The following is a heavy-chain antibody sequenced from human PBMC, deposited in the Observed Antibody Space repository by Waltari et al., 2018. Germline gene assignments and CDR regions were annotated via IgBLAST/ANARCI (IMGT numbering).Heavy chain of an antibody. CDR3: AKRGSDRGGWYRPRFGYFDY. CDR2: ISGSGGST. CDR1: GFTFSSYA. Sequence: EVQLLESGGGLVQPGGSLRLSCAASGFTFSSYAMSWVRQAPGKGLGWVSAISGSGGSTYYADSVKGRFTISRDNSKNTLYLQMNSLRAEDTAVYYCAKRGSDRGGWYRPRFGYFDYWGQGTLVTVSS. D-gene: IGHD6-19*01. V-gene: IGHV3-23*01. J-gene: IGHJ4*02.